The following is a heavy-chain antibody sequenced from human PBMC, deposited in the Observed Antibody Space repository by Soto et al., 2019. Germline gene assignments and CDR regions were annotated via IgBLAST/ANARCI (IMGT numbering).Heavy chain of an antibody. J-gene: IGHJ6*02. D-gene: IGHD2-8*01. V-gene: IGHV3-48*02. Sequence: EVQLVESGGGLVQPGGSLRLSCAASGFAFSSYSINWVRQAPGKGLEWVSFISSSSSTIYDADSVKGRFTISRDNAKNSLYLQMNSLRDEDTAVYYCARDQYWSNGNYYDYGMDVWGQGTTVTVSS. CDR1: GFAFSSYS. CDR3: ARDQYWSNGNYYDYGMDV. CDR2: ISSSSSTI.